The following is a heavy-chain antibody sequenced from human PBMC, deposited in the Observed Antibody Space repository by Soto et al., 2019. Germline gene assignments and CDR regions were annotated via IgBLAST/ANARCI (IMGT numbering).Heavy chain of an antibody. V-gene: IGHV3-23*01. CDR2: ISPNGQGI. Sequence: EVKLLESGGGLVQPGGSLRLSCGVSGFTVTSNGVSWVRQAPGKGLEWVSAISPNGQGIWYADSVKGRFTISRDISRNTVLLQTASLRAEDTSVDYCAKDRQYPRDYFHYWGQGTLVTVSS. D-gene: IGHD4-4*01. CDR3: AKDRQYPRDYFHY. CDR1: GFTVTSNG. J-gene: IGHJ4*02.